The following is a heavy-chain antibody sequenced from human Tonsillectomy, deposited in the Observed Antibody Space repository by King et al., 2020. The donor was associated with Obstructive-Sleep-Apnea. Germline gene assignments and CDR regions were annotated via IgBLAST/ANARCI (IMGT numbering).Heavy chain of an antibody. CDR3: AKNQLPIVVVVAATPGYNGY. D-gene: IGHD2-15*01. CDR1: GFTFSSYA. V-gene: IGHV3-23*04. CDR2: ISGSGGST. J-gene: IGHJ4*02. Sequence: VQLVESGGGLVQPGGSLRLSCAASGFTFSSYAMSWVRQAPGKGLEWVSAISGSGGSTYYADSVKGRFTISRDNSKNTLYLQMNSLRAEDTAVYYCAKNQLPIVVVVAATPGYNGYWGQGTLVTVSS.